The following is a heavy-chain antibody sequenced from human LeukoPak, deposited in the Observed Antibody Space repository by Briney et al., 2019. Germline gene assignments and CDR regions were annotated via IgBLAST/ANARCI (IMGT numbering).Heavy chain of an antibody. CDR2: INAGNGNT. D-gene: IGHD2-15*01. CDR1: GYTFTSYA. V-gene: IGHV1-3*01. Sequence: ASVTVSCKASGYTFTSYAMHWVRQAPGQRLEWMGWINAGNGNTKYSQKFQGRVTMTEDTSTDTAYMELSSLRSEDTAVYYCATFTLFGDYCSGGSCYSGGAFDIWGQGTMVTVSS. J-gene: IGHJ3*02. CDR3: ATFTLFGDYCSGGSCYSGGAFDI.